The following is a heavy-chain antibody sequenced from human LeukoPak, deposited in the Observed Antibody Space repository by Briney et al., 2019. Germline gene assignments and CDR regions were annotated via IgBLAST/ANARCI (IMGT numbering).Heavy chain of an antibody. J-gene: IGHJ4*02. CDR2: ISSGGGST. V-gene: IGHV3-23*01. Sequence: GGSLRLSCAAPGFTFSTYAMSWVRQAPGKGLEWVSGISSGGGSTCYADSVRGRFTISRDNSKNTLYLQMTSLRAEDTAIYYCAKDRRNYFGSGSYFDYWGQGTLVTVSS. D-gene: IGHD3-10*01. CDR1: GFTFSTYA. CDR3: AKDRRNYFGSGSYFDY.